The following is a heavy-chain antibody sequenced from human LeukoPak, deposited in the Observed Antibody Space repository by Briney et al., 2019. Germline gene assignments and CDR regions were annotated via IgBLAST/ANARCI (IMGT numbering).Heavy chain of an antibody. J-gene: IGHJ4*02. CDR2: IYGSGYT. Sequence: SETLSLTCTVSGGSISSWYWSWIRQPPGKGLEWIGYIYGSGYTNYNPSLKSRVTMSIDTSKNHFSLKLTSVTAADTATYYCARGHSSVVTAIPYYFDYWGQGTLVTVSS. CDR3: ARGHSSVVTAIPYYFDY. V-gene: IGHV4-59*01. D-gene: IGHD2-21*02. CDR1: GGSISSWY.